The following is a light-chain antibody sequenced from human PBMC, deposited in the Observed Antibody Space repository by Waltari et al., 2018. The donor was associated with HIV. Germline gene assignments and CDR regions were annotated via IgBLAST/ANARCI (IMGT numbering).Light chain of an antibody. Sequence: QSVLTQPPSVSGAPGQRVTISCTWSSSNIGAGYDVPWYQQLPGTAPKLLIYANINRPSGVPDRFSGSKSGSSASLAITGLQAEDEAHYYCQSFDSSLTTSGVIFGGGTKLTVL. CDR2: ANI. V-gene: IGLV1-40*01. CDR3: QSFDSSLTTSGVI. J-gene: IGLJ2*01. CDR1: SSNIGAGYD.